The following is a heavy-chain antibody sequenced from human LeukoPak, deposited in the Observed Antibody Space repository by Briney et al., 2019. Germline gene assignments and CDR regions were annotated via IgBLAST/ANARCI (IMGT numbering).Heavy chain of an antibody. V-gene: IGHV1-2*02. Sequence: ASVKVSCKASEYTFSDFYIHWVRQAPGQGLEYVGWITPKSGDTYSPQRFQGRVTMTRDASISTAYMELSSLRSDDTAVYFCARVRLADERAWAYWGQGTLVTVSS. CDR3: ARVRLADERAWAY. D-gene: IGHD3-3*02. CDR2: ITPKSGDT. CDR1: EYTFSDFY. J-gene: IGHJ4*02.